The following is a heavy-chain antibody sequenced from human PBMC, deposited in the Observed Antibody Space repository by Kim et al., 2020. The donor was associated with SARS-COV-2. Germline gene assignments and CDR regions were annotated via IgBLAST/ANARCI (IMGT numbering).Heavy chain of an antibody. CDR1: GYTLTDYY. D-gene: IGHD7-27*01. J-gene: IGHJ4*02. V-gene: IGHV1-2*02. Sequence: ASVKVSCKASGYTLTDYYIHWVRQAPGKGLEWMGCINADSGGTHYAQKFRGRVTMTTDTSINTAHMELTGLRSDDTAVFYCARDWADNSFDSWGQGTLVTVPS. CDR3: ARDWADNSFDS. CDR2: INADSGGT.